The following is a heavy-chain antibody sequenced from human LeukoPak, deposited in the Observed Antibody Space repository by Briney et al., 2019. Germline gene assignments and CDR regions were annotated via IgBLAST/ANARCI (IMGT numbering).Heavy chain of an antibody. CDR1: GFTFSDHY. J-gene: IGHJ4*02. D-gene: IGHD2-15*01. V-gene: IGHV3-72*01. CDR2: TRNKANSYTT. CDR3: ARGSRGIDY. Sequence: GESLRLSCAASGFTFSDHYMDWVRQAPGKGLEWVGRTRNKANSYTTEYAASVRGRFTISRDDSKNSLYLQMNSLKTEDTAVYYCARGSRGIDYWGQGTLVTVSS.